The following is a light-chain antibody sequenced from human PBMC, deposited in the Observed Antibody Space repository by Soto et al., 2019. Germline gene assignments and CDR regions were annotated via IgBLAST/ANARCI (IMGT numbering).Light chain of an antibody. CDR3: QQYGSSPTWT. J-gene: IGKJ1*01. CDR1: QSFSNK. Sequence: EIVMTQSPATLSISPGERSSLSFISSQSFSNKFAWYQQKPGQAPRLLIYGACSRATGIPDRFSGSGSGTDFTLTISRLEPEDSAVYYCQQYGSSPTWTFGQGTKVDIK. V-gene: IGKV3-20*01. CDR2: GAC.